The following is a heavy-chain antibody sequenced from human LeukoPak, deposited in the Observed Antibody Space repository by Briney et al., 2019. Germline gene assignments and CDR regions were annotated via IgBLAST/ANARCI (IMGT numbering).Heavy chain of an antibody. CDR2: IYSGGST. V-gene: IGHV3-53*01. J-gene: IGHJ4*02. D-gene: IGHD3-10*01. CDR1: GFTVNNNY. Sequence: GGSLRLSCAASGFTVNNNYMSWVRQAPGKGLEGVSIIYSGGSTYCADSVKGRFTISRDNSKNSLYLQMNSLRAEDTAVYYCARVTGPTSTVVRGVIIPAFDYWGQGTLVTVSS. CDR3: ARVTGPTSTVVRGVIIPAFDY.